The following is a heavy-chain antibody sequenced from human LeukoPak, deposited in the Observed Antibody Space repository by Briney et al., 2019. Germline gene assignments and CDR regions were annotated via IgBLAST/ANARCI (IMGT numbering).Heavy chain of an antibody. CDR3: ARVARGDYYYYYMDV. J-gene: IGHJ6*03. D-gene: IGHD3-10*01. CDR1: GFPFISNW. V-gene: IGHV3-74*01. CDR2: INNEGSST. Sequence: GGPLQLSCWASGFPFISNWMHWVRQAPGKGLVWVPRINNEGSSTSYAGSVQGRHTISRDHAKNALYLQMNSLRAEDTALYYYARVARGDYYYYYMDVWGKGATDSVS.